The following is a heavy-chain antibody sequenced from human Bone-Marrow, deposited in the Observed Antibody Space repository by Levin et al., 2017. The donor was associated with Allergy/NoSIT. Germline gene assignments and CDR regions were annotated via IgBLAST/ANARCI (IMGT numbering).Heavy chain of an antibody. CDR3: ATNRGDV. V-gene: IGHV3-7*01. Sequence: LTGGSLRLSCVVSGFTFSNIWLTWVRQAPGEGLEWVAIIKEDESDTYYIDSVKGRFTISRDNAKNSVYLQMNSLRGEDTAIYYCATNRGDVWGQGTTVIVSS. CDR2: IKEDESDT. CDR1: GFTFSNIW. J-gene: IGHJ6*02. D-gene: IGHD7-27*01.